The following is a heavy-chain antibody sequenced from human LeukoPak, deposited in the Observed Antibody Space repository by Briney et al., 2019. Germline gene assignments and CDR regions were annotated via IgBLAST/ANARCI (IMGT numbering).Heavy chain of an antibody. CDR1: GFTFSTYW. J-gene: IGHJ4*02. CDR2: INQDGSET. V-gene: IGHV3-7*01. CDR3: AREGVSGATANHYDY. D-gene: IGHD1-26*01. Sequence: GGSLRLSCAASGFTFSTYWMTWVRQAPGKGLEWVANINQDGSETYNVDSVRGRFTISRDNAKNSLYLQMNSLRAEDTGVYYCAREGVSGATANHYDYWGQGSLVTASS.